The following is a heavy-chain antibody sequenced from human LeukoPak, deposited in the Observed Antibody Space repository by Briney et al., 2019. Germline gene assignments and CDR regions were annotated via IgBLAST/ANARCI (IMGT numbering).Heavy chain of an antibody. V-gene: IGHV3-23*01. J-gene: IGHJ5*02. CDR3: ANPSSITMVRGVIIP. D-gene: IGHD3-10*01. CDR2: ISGSGGST. Sequence: GGSLKLSCAASGFTFSSYVMSWVRQAPGKGLEWVSAISGSGGSTNYADSVKGRFTISRDNSKNTLYLQMNSLRAEDTAVYYCANPSSITMVRGVIIPWGQGTLVTVSS. CDR1: GFTFSSYV.